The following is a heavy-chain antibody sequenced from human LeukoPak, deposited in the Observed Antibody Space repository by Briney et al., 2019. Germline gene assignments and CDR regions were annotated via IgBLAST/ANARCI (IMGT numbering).Heavy chain of an antibody. CDR3: AKGGHYDYVWRSYRYDY. CDR1: GFTFDDYA. V-gene: IGHV3-9*01. Sequence: PGGSLRLSCAASGFTFDDYAMHWVRQAPGKGLEWVSGISWNSGSIGYADSVKGRFTISRDNAKNSLYPQMNSLRAEDTALYYCAKGGHYDYVWRSYRYDYWGQGTLVTVSS. J-gene: IGHJ4*02. CDR2: ISWNSGSI. D-gene: IGHD3-16*02.